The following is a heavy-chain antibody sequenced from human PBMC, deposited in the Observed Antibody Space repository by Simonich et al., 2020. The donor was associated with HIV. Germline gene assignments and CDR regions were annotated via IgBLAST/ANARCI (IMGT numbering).Heavy chain of an antibody. V-gene: IGHV1-2*02. D-gene: IGHD2-21*02. CDR3: ARGGRMTMVVTPAFDY. Sequence: QVQLVQSGAEVKKPGASVQVSCKASGYTFTGYYLHWVRQAPGQGLEGRGWINPKSGGTNYAQKFQGRVTMTRETSISTAYMELSRLRSDDTAVYYCARGGRMTMVVTPAFDYWGQGTLVTVSS. J-gene: IGHJ4*02. CDR1: GYTFTGYY. CDR2: INPKSGGT.